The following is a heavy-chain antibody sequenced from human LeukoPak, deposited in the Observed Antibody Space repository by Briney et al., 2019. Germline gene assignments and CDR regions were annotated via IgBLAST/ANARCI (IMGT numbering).Heavy chain of an antibody. J-gene: IGHJ4*02. CDR1: GGSIRGYY. D-gene: IGHD3-10*01. CDR2: IYYSGST. V-gene: IGHV4-59*01. Sequence: PSETLSLTCTVSGGSIRGYYWSWIRQPPVKGLEWIGYIYYSGSTNYNPSLKSRVTISVDTSKNQFSLKLTSVTAADTAVYYCARVRTSFDSWGQGTLVTVSS. CDR3: ARVRTSFDS.